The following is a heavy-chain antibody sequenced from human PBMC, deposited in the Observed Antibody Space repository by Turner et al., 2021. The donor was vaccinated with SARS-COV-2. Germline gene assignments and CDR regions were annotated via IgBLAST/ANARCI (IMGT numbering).Heavy chain of an antibody. CDR2: ISYDGRNK. D-gene: IGHD3-3*01. CDR3: ARERRGYYAEY. V-gene: IGHV3-30*04. CDR1: GFSFSNYA. J-gene: IGHJ4*02. Sequence: QAQLVASGGGVVQPGRSLKHSCAASGFSFSNYAMHWGRQAPGKGREWVSIISYDGRNKYYADSVKGRFTISRDDSKSTLYLHMNSLRPEDTAIYYCARERRGYYAEYWGQGTLVTVSS.